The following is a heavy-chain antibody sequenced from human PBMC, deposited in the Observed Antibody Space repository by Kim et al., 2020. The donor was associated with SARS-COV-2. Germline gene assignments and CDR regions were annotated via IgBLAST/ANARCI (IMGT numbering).Heavy chain of an antibody. J-gene: IGHJ5*02. CDR1: GYTFTSYD. CDR2: MNPNSGNT. Sequence: ASVKVSCKASGYTFTSYDINWVRQATGQGLEWMGWMNPNSGNTGYAQKFQGRVTMTRNTSISTAYMELSSLRSEDTAVYYCARGPWDRTIAAPSIDPWGQGTLVTVSS. D-gene: IGHD6-13*01. CDR3: ARGPWDRTIAAPSIDP. V-gene: IGHV1-8*01.